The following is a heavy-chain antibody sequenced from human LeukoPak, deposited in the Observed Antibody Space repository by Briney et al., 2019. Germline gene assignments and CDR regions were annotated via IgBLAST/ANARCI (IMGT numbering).Heavy chain of an antibody. CDR3: AKDLISEHIVVVTAITDY. D-gene: IGHD2-21*02. CDR2: ISGSGGST. Sequence: PGGSLRLSCAASGFTFSSYAMSWVRQAPGKGLEWVSAISGSGGSTYYADSVKGRFTISRDNSKNTLYLQMNSLRAEDTAVYYCAKDLISEHIVVVTAITDYWGQGTLVTVSS. V-gene: IGHV3-23*01. J-gene: IGHJ4*02. CDR1: GFTFSSYA.